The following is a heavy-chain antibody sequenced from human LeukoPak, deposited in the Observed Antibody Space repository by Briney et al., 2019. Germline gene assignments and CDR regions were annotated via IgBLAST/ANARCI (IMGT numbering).Heavy chain of an antibody. CDR1: GFTFSSYG. Sequence: GRSLRLSCAASGFTFSSYGMHWVRQAPGKGLEWVAVIWYDGSNKYYADSVKGRFTISRDNSKNSLYLQMNSLRAEDTAVYYCARAVSVDTAMVYWFDPWGQGTLVTVSS. CDR3: ARAVSVDTAMVYWFDP. D-gene: IGHD5-18*01. CDR2: IWYDGSNK. J-gene: IGHJ5*02. V-gene: IGHV3-33*01.